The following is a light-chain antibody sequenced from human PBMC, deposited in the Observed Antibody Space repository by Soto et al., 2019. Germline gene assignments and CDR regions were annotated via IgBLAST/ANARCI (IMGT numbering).Light chain of an antibody. Sequence: EIVLTQSPATLSLSPGERATLSCRASQSVSSQLAWYQHKPCQAPRLLIYDASNRATGIPDRFSDSGSGTDFTRTISSLEPEDFPAYYCAQRVWPWTVGHGTKVDIK. CDR3: AQRVWPWT. J-gene: IGKJ1*01. CDR1: QSVSSQ. V-gene: IGKV3-11*01. CDR2: DAS.